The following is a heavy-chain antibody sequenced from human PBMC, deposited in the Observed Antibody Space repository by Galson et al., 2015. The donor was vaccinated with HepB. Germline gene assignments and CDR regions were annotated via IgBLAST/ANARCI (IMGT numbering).Heavy chain of an antibody. J-gene: IGHJ4*02. CDR1: GYSFVLYT. D-gene: IGHD3-10*01. Sequence: SCKASGYSFVLYTIHWVRQAPGHSLEWMGWINSDYGNTIYSQKFQDRFTISRATSETTVYMELSGLTSEGTAVYFCARAGGLYGSGRHFDSWGQGTQVTVSS. CDR2: INSDYGNT. CDR3: ARAGGLYGSGRHFDS. V-gene: IGHV1-3*04.